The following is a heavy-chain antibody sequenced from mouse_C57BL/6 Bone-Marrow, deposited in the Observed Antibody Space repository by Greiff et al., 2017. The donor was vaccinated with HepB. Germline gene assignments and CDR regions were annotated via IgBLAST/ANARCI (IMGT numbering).Heavy chain of an antibody. D-gene: IGHD1-1*01. Sequence: EVQLQQSGPELVKPGASVKISCKASGYTFTDYYMNWVKQSHGKSLEWIGLVYPYNGGTSYNQKFKGKATLTVDTSSSTAYMELNSLTSEDSAVYYCARTTVVGGGYFDVWGTGTTVTVSS. J-gene: IGHJ1*03. CDR3: ARTTVVGGGYFDV. CDR2: VYPYNGGT. V-gene: IGHV1-36*01. CDR1: GYTFTDYY.